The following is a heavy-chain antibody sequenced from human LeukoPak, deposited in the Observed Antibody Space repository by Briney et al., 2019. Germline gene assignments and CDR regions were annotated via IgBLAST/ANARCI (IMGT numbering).Heavy chain of an antibody. V-gene: IGHV3-30*02. CDR2: IRYDGSNK. Sequence: QAGGSLRLSCAASGFTFSSYGMHWVRQAPGKGLEWVAFIRYDGSNKYYADSVKGRFTISRDNSKNTLYLQMNSLRAEDTAVYYCAMYDYVWGSYRSGDYWGQGTLVTVSS. CDR3: AMYDYVWGSYRSGDY. D-gene: IGHD3-16*02. J-gene: IGHJ4*02. CDR1: GFTFSSYG.